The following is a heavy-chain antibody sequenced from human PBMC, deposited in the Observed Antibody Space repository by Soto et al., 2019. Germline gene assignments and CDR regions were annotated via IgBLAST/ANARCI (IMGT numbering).Heavy chain of an antibody. Sequence: GASVKVSFKASGGTLSSYAISWVRQAPGQGLEWMGGIIPIFGTANYAQKFQGRVTITADESTSTAYMELSSLRSEDTAVYYCARDPTIAARRAYYYYGMDVWGQGTLVTVSS. CDR3: ARDPTIAARRAYYYYGMDV. D-gene: IGHD6-6*01. CDR1: GGTLSSYA. J-gene: IGHJ6*02. CDR2: IIPIFGTA. V-gene: IGHV1-69*13.